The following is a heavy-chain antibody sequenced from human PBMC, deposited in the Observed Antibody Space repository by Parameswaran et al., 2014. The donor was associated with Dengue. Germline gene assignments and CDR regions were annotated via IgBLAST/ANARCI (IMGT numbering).Heavy chain of an antibody. CDR3: ARGENYDFWSGYYSPPTWYFDY. V-gene: IGHV3-33*01. J-gene: IGHJ4*02. CDR2: IWYDGSNK. D-gene: IGHD3-3*01. Sequence: WIRQPPGKGLEWVAVIWYDGSNKYYADSVKGRFTISRDNSKNTLYLQMNSLRAEDTAVYYCARGENYDFWSGYYSPPTWYFDYWGQGTLVTVSS.